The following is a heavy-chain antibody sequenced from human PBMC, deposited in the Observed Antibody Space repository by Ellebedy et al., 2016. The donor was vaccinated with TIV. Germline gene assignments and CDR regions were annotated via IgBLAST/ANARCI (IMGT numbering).Heavy chain of an antibody. D-gene: IGHD4-17*01. CDR1: GFSFRSYW. J-gene: IGHJ5*02. CDR2: LRQDGDAK. Sequence: GESLKISCIASGFSFRSYWMSWVRQAPGKRLEWVANLRQDGDAKYYVDSVKGRFTIPRDNAKNSLYLQMNGLRAEDTAVYYCARRGSYGDYAVQVNPWFDPWGQGTLVTVSS. CDR3: ARRGSYGDYAVQVNPWFDP. V-gene: IGHV3-7*01.